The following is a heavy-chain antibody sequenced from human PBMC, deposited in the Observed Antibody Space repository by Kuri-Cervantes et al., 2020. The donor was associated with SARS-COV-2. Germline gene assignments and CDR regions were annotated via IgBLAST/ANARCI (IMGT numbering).Heavy chain of an antibody. CDR3: ARDWSGSYYGPFDY. CDR2: IKQDGSEK. J-gene: IGHJ4*02. CDR1: GFTFSSYA. Sequence: GGSLRLSCAASGFTFSSYAMSWVRQAPGKGLEWVANIKQDGSEKYYVDSVKGRFTISRDNAKNSLYLQMNSLRAEDTAVYYCARDWSGSYYGPFDYWGQGTLVTVSS. V-gene: IGHV3-7*01. D-gene: IGHD1-26*01.